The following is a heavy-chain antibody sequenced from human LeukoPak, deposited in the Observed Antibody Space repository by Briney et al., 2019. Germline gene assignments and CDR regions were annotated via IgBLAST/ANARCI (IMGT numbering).Heavy chain of an antibody. Sequence: PGRSLRLSCAASGFTFDDYAMHWVRQAPGKGLEWVSGISWNSGSIGYADSVKGRFTISRDNAKNSLYLQMNSLRAEDTALYYCAKGPPHGIAVAGVFDYWGQRTLVTVSS. J-gene: IGHJ4*02. V-gene: IGHV3-9*01. CDR2: ISWNSGSI. D-gene: IGHD6-19*01. CDR3: AKGPPHGIAVAGVFDY. CDR1: GFTFDDYA.